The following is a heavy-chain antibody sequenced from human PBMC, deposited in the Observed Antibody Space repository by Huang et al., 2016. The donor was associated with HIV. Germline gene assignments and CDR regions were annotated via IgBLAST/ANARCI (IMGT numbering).Heavy chain of an antibody. Sequence: EVQLVESGGGLVQPGRSLRLSCVVSGFTFDDYAMHWVRQGPGKGPGWVSGINWNSGNKGYADSVRGRFTISRDNAKNSLYLQMNSLRAEDTALYYCGKDNGRDYYYGMDAWGRGTTVIVSS. V-gene: IGHV3-9*01. J-gene: IGHJ6*02. CDR2: INWNSGNK. CDR3: GKDNGRDYYYGMDA. CDR1: GFTFDDYA.